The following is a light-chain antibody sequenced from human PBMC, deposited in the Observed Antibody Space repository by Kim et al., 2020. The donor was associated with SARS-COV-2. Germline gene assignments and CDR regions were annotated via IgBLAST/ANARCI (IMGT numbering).Light chain of an antibody. CDR3: QQSYITPFT. J-gene: IGKJ3*01. CDR1: QSISSH. CDR2: DAS. V-gene: IGKV1-39*01. Sequence: ASVGDRVTITGRTTQSISSHLNWYQQKPGRAPKLLISDASTLQGGVPSRFSGSGSETDFTLTISSLQPEDFATYFCQQSYITPFTFGPGTKVDIK.